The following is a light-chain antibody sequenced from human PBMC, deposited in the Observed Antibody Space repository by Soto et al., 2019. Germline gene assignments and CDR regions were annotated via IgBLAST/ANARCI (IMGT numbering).Light chain of an antibody. CDR2: GAS. J-gene: IGKJ5*01. CDR3: QQYHNWPPIT. Sequence: EIVMTHSPATLSVSPWESATLSFGSSQSVSSNLAWYQQKPGQAPRLLIYGASTRATGIPARFSGSGSGTEFTLTISSLQSEDFAVYFCQQYHNWPPITFGQGTRLEI. V-gene: IGKV3-15*01. CDR1: QSVSSN.